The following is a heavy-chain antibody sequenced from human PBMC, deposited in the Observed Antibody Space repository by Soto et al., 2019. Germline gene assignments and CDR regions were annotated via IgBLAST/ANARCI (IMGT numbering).Heavy chain of an antibody. J-gene: IGHJ6*02. D-gene: IGHD2-21*02. CDR2: AYYRSQWYY. CDR1: GDSVSSNSAA. V-gene: IGHV6-1*01. CDR3: TKQKGDSRTYNGMDV. Sequence: QVQLQQSGPGLVKPSQTLSLTCAISGDSVSSNSAAWNWIRQSPSRGLEWLGRAYYRSQWYYDYEVSVRSRITVIPDTSKNQFSLHLNSVTPEDTAVYYCTKQKGDSRTYNGMDVWGQGTTVTVSS.